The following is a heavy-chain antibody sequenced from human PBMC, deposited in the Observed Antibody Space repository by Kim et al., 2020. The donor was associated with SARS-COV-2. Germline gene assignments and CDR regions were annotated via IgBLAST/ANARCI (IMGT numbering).Heavy chain of an antibody. CDR3: ARGDYFEY. CDR1: GYTFTNYG. J-gene: IGHJ4*02. CDR2: ITTYDLNT. V-gene: IGHV1-18*01. Sequence: ASVKVSCKASGYTFTNYGISWVRQAPGQGLEWMGWITTYDLNTIYAPKLQGRVTMTADTSTSTAYMELRSLRSDDTAVYYCARGDYFEYLGQGALVTVSS.